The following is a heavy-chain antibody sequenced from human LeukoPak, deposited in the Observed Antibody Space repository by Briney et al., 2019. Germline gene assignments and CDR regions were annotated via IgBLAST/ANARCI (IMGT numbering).Heavy chain of an antibody. CDR1: GGSFSGYY. Sequence: SETLSLTCAVYGGSFSGYYWSWIRQPPGKGLEWIGEINHSGSTNYNPSLKSRVTISVDTSKSQFSLKLRSVTAADTAVYYCARLRLYRAFDIWGQGTMITVSS. CDR2: INHSGST. J-gene: IGHJ3*02. V-gene: IGHV4-34*01. D-gene: IGHD3-3*01. CDR3: ARLRLYRAFDI.